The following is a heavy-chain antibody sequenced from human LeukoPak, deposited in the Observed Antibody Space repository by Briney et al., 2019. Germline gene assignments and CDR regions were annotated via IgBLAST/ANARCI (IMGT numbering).Heavy chain of an antibody. CDR1: GGTFSEFA. V-gene: IGHV1-69*05. CDR3: ARYGHSPFFDY. J-gene: IGHJ4*02. Sequence: SVKVSCKASGGTFSEFAISWVRQAPGQGLEWMGGIIPMFGTANYAQNFQGRVIMTRDMSTSTVYMELSSLRSEDTAVYFCARYGHSPFFDYWGQGTLVIVSS. CDR2: IIPMFGTA. D-gene: IGHD4-17*01.